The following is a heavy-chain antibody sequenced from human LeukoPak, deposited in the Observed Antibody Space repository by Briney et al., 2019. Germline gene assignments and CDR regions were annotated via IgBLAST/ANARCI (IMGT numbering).Heavy chain of an antibody. D-gene: IGHD3-10*01. J-gene: IGHJ5*02. CDR2: IYYSGRT. Sequence: IGSIYYSGRTYYTPSLKSRVTISVDTSKNQFSLKLSSVTAADTAVYYCARDQGFGELHPWGQGTLVTVSS. CDR3: ARDQGFGELHP. V-gene: IGHV4-39*07.